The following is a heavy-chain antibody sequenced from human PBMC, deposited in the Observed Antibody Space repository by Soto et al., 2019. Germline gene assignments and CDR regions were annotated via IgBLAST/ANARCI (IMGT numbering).Heavy chain of an antibody. CDR2: ISAYNGNT. D-gene: IGHD2-15*01. CDR3: AREVYCSGGSCYSMYYFQY. Sequence: ASVKVSCKASGYTFTSYGISWVRQAPGQGLEWMGWISAYNGNTNYAQKLQGRVTMTTDTSTSTAYMELRSLRSDDTAVYYCAREVYCSGGSCYSMYYFQYWGQGTLVTVSS. J-gene: IGHJ4*02. V-gene: IGHV1-18*01. CDR1: GYTFTSYG.